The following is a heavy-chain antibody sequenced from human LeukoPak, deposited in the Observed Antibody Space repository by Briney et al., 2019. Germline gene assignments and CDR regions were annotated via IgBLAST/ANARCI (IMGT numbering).Heavy chain of an antibody. V-gene: IGHV5-51*01. CDR3: ARARTIAAGENWFDP. CDR2: IYPGDSDT. CDR1: GYSFTSYW. Sequence: GESLKISCKGSGYSFTSYWIGWVRQMPGKGLEWMGIIYPGDSDTRYSPSFQGQVTISADKSIGTAYLQWSSLKASDTAMYYCARARTIAAGENWFDPWGQGTLVTVSS. D-gene: IGHD6-13*01. J-gene: IGHJ5*02.